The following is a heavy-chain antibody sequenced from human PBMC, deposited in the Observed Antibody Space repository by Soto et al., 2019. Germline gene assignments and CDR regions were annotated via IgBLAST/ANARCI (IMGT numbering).Heavy chain of an antibody. CDR1: GGSFSGYY. J-gene: IGHJ5*02. CDR2: INHSGNT. Sequence: SSETLSLTCAVYGGSFSGYYWSWVRQPPGKGLEWIGEINHSGNTNYNPSPKSRVTISVNTSKNQFSLKLSSVTAADTAVYYCARESGSGWYVWFDPWGQGTLVTVSS. V-gene: IGHV4-34*01. CDR3: ARESGSGWYVWFDP. D-gene: IGHD6-19*01.